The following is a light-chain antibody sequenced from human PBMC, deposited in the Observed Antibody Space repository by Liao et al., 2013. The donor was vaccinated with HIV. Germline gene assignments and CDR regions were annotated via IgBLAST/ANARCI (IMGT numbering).Light chain of an antibody. V-gene: IGLV3-21*01. CDR2: YDS. J-gene: IGLJ2*01. CDR1: NIGSKS. CDR3: QAWDSSYVV. Sequence: SYVLTQPPSVSVAPGKTATITCGGNNIGSKSVHWYQQKPGQAPVLVIYYDSDRPSGIPERFSGSNSGNTATLTISGTQAMDEADYYCQAWDSSYVVFGGGTKLTVL.